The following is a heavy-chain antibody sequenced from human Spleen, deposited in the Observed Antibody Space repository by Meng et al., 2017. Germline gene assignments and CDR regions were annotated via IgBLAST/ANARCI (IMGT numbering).Heavy chain of an antibody. CDR3: ARFDISTAGRGDY. CDR1: GGSVSSGSYY. J-gene: IGHJ4*02. D-gene: IGHD3-10*01. V-gene: IGHV4-61*01. Sequence: GRRRESGPGLGRPSETLSLTCTVSGGSVSSGSYYWSWIRQPPGKGLEWIGEIFHSGSTSYNLSLKSRVTISVDKSKNQFSLLVRSVTAADTATYYCARFDISTAGRGDYWGQGTLVTVSS. CDR2: IFHSGST.